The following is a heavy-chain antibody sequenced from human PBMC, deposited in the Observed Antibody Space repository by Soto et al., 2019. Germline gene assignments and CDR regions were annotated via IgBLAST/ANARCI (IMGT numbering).Heavy chain of an antibody. CDR1: GGTFKSYA. Sequence: QVQLVQSGAEVKKPGSSVKVSCKASGGTFKSYAISWVRQAPGQGFEWMGGIIPIFGTSNYAQKFQGRVTITADKSANTAHMELSSLRSEDTAVYYCARSRSYYGSGSYYNGDYWGQGTLVTVSS. CDR3: ARSRSYYGSGSYYNGDY. CDR2: IIPIFGTS. D-gene: IGHD3-10*01. J-gene: IGHJ4*02. V-gene: IGHV1-69*06.